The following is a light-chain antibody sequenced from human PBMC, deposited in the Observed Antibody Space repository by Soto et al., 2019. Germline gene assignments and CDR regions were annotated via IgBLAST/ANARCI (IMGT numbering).Light chain of an antibody. CDR2: GAS. V-gene: IGKV3-15*01. CDR3: QQYNNWPLA. CDR1: QSVSSN. J-gene: IGKJ3*01. Sequence: EIVMTHSPATLSVSPGERATLSCRASQSVSSNLAWYQQKPGQAPRLLIYGASTRATGIPARFSGSGSGTEFTLTISRLQYEDFAVYYCQQYNNWPLAFGPGTKVDIK.